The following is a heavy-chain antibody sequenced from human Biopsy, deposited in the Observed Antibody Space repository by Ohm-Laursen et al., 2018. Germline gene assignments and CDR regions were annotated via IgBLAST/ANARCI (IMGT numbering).Heavy chain of an antibody. Sequence: TLSLTWPVSGGSISGYHWSWIRKSPGKGLEWLAYISYTGGITSNPSLNGRATMSLDTSKNQFPLRLIYVTAADTAVYYCARMPHFDYWGQGILVTVSS. D-gene: IGHD2-2*01. CDR1: GGSISGYH. V-gene: IGHV4-59*01. CDR2: ISYTGGI. J-gene: IGHJ4*02. CDR3: ARMPHFDY.